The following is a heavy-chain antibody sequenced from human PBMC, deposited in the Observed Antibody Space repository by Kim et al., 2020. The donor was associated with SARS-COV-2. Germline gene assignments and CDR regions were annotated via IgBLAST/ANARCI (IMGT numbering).Heavy chain of an antibody. CDR2: INHSGST. D-gene: IGHD2-2*01. Sequence: SETLSLTCSVYGGSFSGYYWSWIRQPPGKGLEWIGEINHSGSTNYNPSLKSRVTISVDTSKNQFSLKLSSVTAADTAVYYCARGGYCSSTSCEDYGMDVWGQGTTVTVSS. CDR1: GGSFSGYY. J-gene: IGHJ6*02. CDR3: ARGGYCSSTSCEDYGMDV. V-gene: IGHV4-34*01.